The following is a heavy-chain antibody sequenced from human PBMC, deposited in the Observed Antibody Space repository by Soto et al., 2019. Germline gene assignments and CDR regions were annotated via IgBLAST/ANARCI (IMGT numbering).Heavy chain of an antibody. CDR1: GGSISSYY. J-gene: IGHJ5*02. V-gene: IGHV4-59*01. Sequence: SETLSLTCTVSGGSISSYYWSWIRQPPGKGLEWIGYIYYSGSTNYNPSLKSRVTISVDTSKNQFSLKLSSVTAADTAVYYCARDLRQGVLRSSHWFDPWGQGTLVTVSS. CDR3: ARDLRQGVLRSSHWFDP. CDR2: IYYSGST. D-gene: IGHD3-3*01.